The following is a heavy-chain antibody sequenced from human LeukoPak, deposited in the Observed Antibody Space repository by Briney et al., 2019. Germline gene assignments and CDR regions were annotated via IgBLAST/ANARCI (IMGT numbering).Heavy chain of an antibody. J-gene: IGHJ4*02. V-gene: IGHV4-30-2*02. CDR2: IYHSGST. CDR1: GGSISSGGYS. Sequence: SQTLSLTCAVSGGSISSGGYSWSWIRQPPGKGLEWIGYIYHSGSTYYNPSLKSRVTISVDRSKNQFSLKLSSVTAADTAVYYCARSVATIGLGYWGQGTLVTVSS. D-gene: IGHD5-24*01. CDR3: ARSVATIGLGY.